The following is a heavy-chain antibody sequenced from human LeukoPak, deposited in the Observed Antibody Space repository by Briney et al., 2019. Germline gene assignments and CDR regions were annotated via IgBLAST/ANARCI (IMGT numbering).Heavy chain of an antibody. CDR1: GFTFYDYA. D-gene: IGHD6-13*01. CDR3: AKAPTATRYSNSWYPE. V-gene: IGHV3-9*01. Sequence: PGRSLRLSCAASGFTFYDYAMHWVRQAPGKGLEWVSGISWNSGSIGYADSVKGRFTISRDNAKNSLYLQMNSLRAEDTALYYCAKAPTATRYSNSWYPEWGQGTLVTVSS. CDR2: ISWNSGSI. J-gene: IGHJ4*02.